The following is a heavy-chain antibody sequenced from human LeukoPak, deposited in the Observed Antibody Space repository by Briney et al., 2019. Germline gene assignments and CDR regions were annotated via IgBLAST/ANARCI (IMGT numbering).Heavy chain of an antibody. D-gene: IGHD6-13*01. V-gene: IGHV4-4*07. CDR2: IYTSGST. CDR3: ARDPIAAAGDYYYYYGMDV. J-gene: IGHJ6*02. Sequence: PSETLSLTCTVSGGSINSYYWSWIRQPAGKGLEWIGRIYTSGSTNYNPSLKSRVTMSVDTSKNQLSLKLSSVTAADTAVYYCARDPIAAAGDYYYYYGMDVWGQGTTVTVSS. CDR1: GGSINSYY.